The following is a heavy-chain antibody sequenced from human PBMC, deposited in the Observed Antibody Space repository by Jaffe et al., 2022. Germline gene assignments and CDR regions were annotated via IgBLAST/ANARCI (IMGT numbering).Heavy chain of an antibody. CDR3: ARHEVGWDPAEYFQH. D-gene: IGHD6-19*01. Sequence: QLQLQESGPGLVKPSETLSLTCTVSGGSISSSSYYWGWIRQPPGKGLEWIGSIYYSGSTYYNPSLKSRVTISVDTSKNQFSLKLSSVTAADTAVYYCARHEVGWDPAEYFQHWGQGTLVTVSS. CDR1: GGSISSSSYY. J-gene: IGHJ1*01. V-gene: IGHV4-39*01. CDR2: IYYSGST.